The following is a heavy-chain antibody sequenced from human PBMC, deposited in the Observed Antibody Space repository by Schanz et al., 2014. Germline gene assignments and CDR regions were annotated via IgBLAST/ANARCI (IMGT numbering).Heavy chain of an antibody. D-gene: IGHD6-13*01. V-gene: IGHV4-4*02. CDR2: IYDGGST. J-gene: IGHJ4*02. CDR1: GVSITTSNW. CDR3: ARARSWPDY. Sequence: QVQLQESGPGLVKPSATLTLTCDVSGVSITTSNWWSWVRQPPGKGLEWIGYIYDGGSTYYNPSLKSRVTISVDTSKNQFSLRLSSVTAADTAVYYCARARSWPDYWGQGTLVTVSS.